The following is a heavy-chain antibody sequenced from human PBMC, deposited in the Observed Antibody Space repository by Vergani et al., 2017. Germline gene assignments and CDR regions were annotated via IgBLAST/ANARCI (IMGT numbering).Heavy chain of an antibody. Sequence: EVQLLESGGGLVQPGGSLRLTCAASEFTFSNYAMNWVRQAPGKGLEWVSGIRGSGVSAYYTDSVKGRFTISRDNSKNMLCLQMNNLRTEDTAIYYCAKQYLVSGNYLFDYWGQGTLVTVSS. D-gene: IGHD3-10*01. V-gene: IGHV3-23*01. J-gene: IGHJ4*02. CDR2: IRGSGVSA. CDR1: EFTFSNYA. CDR3: AKQYLVSGNYLFDY.